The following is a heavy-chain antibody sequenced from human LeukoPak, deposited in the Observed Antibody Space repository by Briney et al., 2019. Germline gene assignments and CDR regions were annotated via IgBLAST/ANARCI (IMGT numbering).Heavy chain of an antibody. CDR2: ISYDGSNK. Sequence: GGSLRLSCAASGFTFSSYGMHWVRQAPGKGLEWVAVISYDGSNKYYADSVKGRFTISRDNSKNTLYLQMNSLRAEDTAVYYCAKDLGWRPAASKGDAFDIWGQGTMVTVSS. V-gene: IGHV3-30*18. D-gene: IGHD7-27*01. CDR3: AKDLGWRPAASKGDAFDI. J-gene: IGHJ3*02. CDR1: GFTFSSYG.